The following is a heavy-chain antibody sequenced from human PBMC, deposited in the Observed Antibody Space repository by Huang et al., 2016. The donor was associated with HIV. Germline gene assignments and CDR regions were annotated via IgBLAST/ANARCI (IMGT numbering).Heavy chain of an antibody. J-gene: IGHJ3*02. D-gene: IGHD6-19*01. V-gene: IGHV3-15*01. CDR1: GFTFSKAW. Sequence: EVQLVESGGGLVKPGGSLRLSCAASGFTFSKAWMSWVRQAPGKGLEWVGRMKSKTDGETTGYAAPVKGIFTISRDDSKNTLYLQMNSLKTEDTAVYYCTTESESSGWTMDHDAFDIWGQGTMVTVSS. CDR2: MKSKTDGETT. CDR3: TTESESSGWTMDHDAFDI.